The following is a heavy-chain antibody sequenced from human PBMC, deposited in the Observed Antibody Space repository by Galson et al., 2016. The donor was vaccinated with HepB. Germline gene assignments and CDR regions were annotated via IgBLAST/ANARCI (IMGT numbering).Heavy chain of an antibody. CDR3: AKERLVRRIFDH. J-gene: IGHJ4*02. D-gene: IGHD1-1*01. CDR2: ISTRRTT. V-gene: IGHV3-23*01. CDR1: GFTFRSYW. Sequence: SLRLSCAASGFTFRSYWMTWVRQAPGKGLEWVASISTRRTTYYSDSVQGRFTISRDNSNNTLYLQMNGLRAEDTAVYHCAKERLVRRIFDHWGQGTLLTISS.